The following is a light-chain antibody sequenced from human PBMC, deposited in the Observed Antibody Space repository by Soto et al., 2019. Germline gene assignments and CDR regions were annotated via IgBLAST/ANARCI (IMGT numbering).Light chain of an antibody. J-gene: IGKJ3*01. CDR1: RPVVRQY. Sequence: EIVLTQSPDALSLSPGERVSLSCRASRPVVRQYIAWYHQKPGQAPRLLMHDAVSSATGIPDRFSGSGSGSGTYFTLFIRRLEAGDCGVYLCQQNGRSPTFGPGTKVEVK. V-gene: IGKV3-20*01. CDR2: DAV. CDR3: QQNGRSPT.